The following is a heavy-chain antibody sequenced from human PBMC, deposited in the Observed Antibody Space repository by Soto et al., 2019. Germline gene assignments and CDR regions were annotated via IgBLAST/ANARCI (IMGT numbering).Heavy chain of an antibody. Sequence: EVQLVESGGGLVQPGGSLRLSCAASGFTFSSYWMSWVRQAPGKGLEWVANLKEDGSEKHYVDSVKGRFTISRDNAKNSLDLQMNSLRIEDTAVYYCARGQMTPRFDPWGQGTLVTVSS. CDR2: LKEDGSEK. D-gene: IGHD2-21*02. CDR3: ARGQMTPRFDP. J-gene: IGHJ5*02. CDR1: GFTFSSYW. V-gene: IGHV3-7*01.